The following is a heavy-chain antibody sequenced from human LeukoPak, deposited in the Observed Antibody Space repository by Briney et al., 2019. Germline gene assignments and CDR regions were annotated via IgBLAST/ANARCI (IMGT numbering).Heavy chain of an antibody. CDR3: VKDRSGGYRVFDH. Sequence: GGSLRLSCAASGFTFSNSAMSWVRQAPAKGLEWVSSITGSGGSTFYRDSVQGRFTISRDNSNNTLYLQMNSLRAEDTAVYYCVKDRSGGYRVFDHWGQGTLVTVSS. J-gene: IGHJ4*02. D-gene: IGHD6-19*01. V-gene: IGHV3-23*01. CDR2: ITGSGGST. CDR1: GFTFSNSA.